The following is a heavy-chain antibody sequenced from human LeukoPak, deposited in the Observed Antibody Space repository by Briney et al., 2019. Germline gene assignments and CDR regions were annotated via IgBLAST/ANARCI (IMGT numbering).Heavy chain of an antibody. CDR1: GGSISSSSYY. CDR2: IYYSGST. D-gene: IGHD3-3*01. CDR3: ARSIYDFWSGYHDAFDI. V-gene: IGHV4-39*07. J-gene: IGHJ3*02. Sequence: SETLSLTCTVSGGSISSSSYYWGWIRQPPGTGLEWIGSIYYSGSTNYNPSLKSRVTISVDTSKNRFSLKLSSVTAADTAVYYCARSIYDFWSGYHDAFDIWGQGTMVTVSS.